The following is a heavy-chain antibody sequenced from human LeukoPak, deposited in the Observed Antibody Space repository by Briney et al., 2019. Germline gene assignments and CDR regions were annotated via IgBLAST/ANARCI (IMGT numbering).Heavy chain of an antibody. J-gene: IGHJ4*02. V-gene: IGHV3-9*01. CDR3: VKDLDSSGYYPDY. Sequence: GRSLRLSCAVSGFTFDDYAMHWVRQAPGKGLEWVSGISWNSGAIGYADSVKGRFTISRDNAKNSLYLQMNSLRTEDTAFYYCVKDLDSSGYYPDYWGQGTLVTVS. CDR2: ISWNSGAI. CDR1: GFTFDDYA. D-gene: IGHD3-22*01.